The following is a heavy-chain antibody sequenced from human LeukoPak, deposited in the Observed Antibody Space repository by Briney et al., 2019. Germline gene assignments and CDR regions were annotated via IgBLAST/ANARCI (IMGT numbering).Heavy chain of an antibody. CDR1: GGSISSYY. CDR2: IYYSGST. Sequence: SETLSLTCTVSGGSISSYYWSWIRQPPGKGLEWIGYIYYSGSTNYNPSLKSRVTISVDTSKNQFSLKLSSVTAADTAVYYCARRPLYDSSGYYQVDYWGQGTLVTVSS. J-gene: IGHJ4*02. CDR3: ARRPLYDSSGYYQVDY. D-gene: IGHD3-22*01. V-gene: IGHV4-59*08.